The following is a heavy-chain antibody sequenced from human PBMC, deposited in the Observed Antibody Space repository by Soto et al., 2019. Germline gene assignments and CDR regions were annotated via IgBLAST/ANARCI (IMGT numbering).Heavy chain of an antibody. CDR3: ARGDGDYYDGNGYLGRH. J-gene: IGHJ4*02. V-gene: IGHV3-74*01. Sequence: EVQLVESGGGLVQLGGSLRLSCAASGFTFSSYWMHWVRQAPGKGLVWVSRIKSDGSGTYYADSVEGRFTISRDNAQNTLYLQMNSLRAEDTAVHYRARGDGDYYDGNGYLGRHWGRGSLVTVSS. CDR1: GFTFSSYW. D-gene: IGHD3-22*01. CDR2: IKSDGSGT.